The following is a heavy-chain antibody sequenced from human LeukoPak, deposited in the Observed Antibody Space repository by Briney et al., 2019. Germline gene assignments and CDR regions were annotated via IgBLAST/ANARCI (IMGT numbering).Heavy chain of an antibody. Sequence: SETLSLTCAVSGGSISSSNWWSWVRQPPGKGLEWIGEIYHSGSTNYNPSLKSRVTISVDKSKNQFSLKLSSVTAADTAVYYCARVGPSMVRGVIIVGYFDYWGQGTLVTVSS. CDR3: ARVGPSMVRGVIIVGYFDY. CDR2: IYHSGST. J-gene: IGHJ4*02. V-gene: IGHV4-4*02. CDR1: GGSISSSNW. D-gene: IGHD3-10*01.